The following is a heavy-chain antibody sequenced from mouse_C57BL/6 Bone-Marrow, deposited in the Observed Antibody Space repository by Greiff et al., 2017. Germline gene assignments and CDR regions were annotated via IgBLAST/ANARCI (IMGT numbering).Heavy chain of an antibody. V-gene: IGHV1-82*01. D-gene: IGHD1-1*01. CDR3: AREGHYYGSAWFAY. Sequence: QVQLQQSGPELVKPGASVKISCKASGYAFSSSWINWVKQRPGKGLEWIGRIYPGDGDTNYNGKFKGKATLTADKSSSTAYMQLSSLTSEDSAVYFCAREGHYYGSAWFAYWGQGTLVTVSA. CDR1: GYAFSSSW. J-gene: IGHJ3*01. CDR2: IYPGDGDT.